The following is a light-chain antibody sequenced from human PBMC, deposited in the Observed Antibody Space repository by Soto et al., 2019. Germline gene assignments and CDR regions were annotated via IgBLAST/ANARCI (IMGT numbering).Light chain of an antibody. V-gene: IGKV3-20*01. J-gene: IGKJ1*01. CDR3: QQYGMT. Sequence: EIVLTQSPGTLSLYPGERATLSCRASQSVSSSYLAWYQQKPGQAPRLLIYGASSRATGIPDRFSGSGSGTDFTLTISRLEPEDFAVYYCQQYGMTFGQGPRWKSN. CDR1: QSVSSSY. CDR2: GAS.